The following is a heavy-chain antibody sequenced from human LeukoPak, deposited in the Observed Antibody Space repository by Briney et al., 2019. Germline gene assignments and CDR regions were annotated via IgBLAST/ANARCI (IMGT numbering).Heavy chain of an antibody. CDR2: IKKDGGET. Sequence: GGSLRLSCVASRFTFSNYWMTWVRQAPGKGLERVANIKKDGGETYYMESVKGRFTISRDNARNSLYLQMNSLRAEDTAVYYCAKAYSFDFGHNVGDYYYYMDVWGKGTTVTVSS. CDR3: AKAYSFDFGHNVGDYYYYMDV. CDR1: RFTFSNYW. J-gene: IGHJ6*03. D-gene: IGHD5-18*01. V-gene: IGHV3-7*03.